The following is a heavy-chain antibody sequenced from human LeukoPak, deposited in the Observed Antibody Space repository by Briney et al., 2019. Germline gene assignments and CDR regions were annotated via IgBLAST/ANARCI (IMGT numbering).Heavy chain of an antibody. CDR2: IKSSGDGGTT. Sequence: GGSPRLSCEASGFSFSDAWMSWVRQAPGKGLEWVGRIKSSGDGGTTDYTAPVKGRFTISRDDSRNTVFLQMNTLKTEDTAVYYCTTDGGYWGQGTLVTVSS. V-gene: IGHV3-15*01. CDR1: GFSFSDAW. D-gene: IGHD2-15*01. CDR3: TTDGGY. J-gene: IGHJ4*02.